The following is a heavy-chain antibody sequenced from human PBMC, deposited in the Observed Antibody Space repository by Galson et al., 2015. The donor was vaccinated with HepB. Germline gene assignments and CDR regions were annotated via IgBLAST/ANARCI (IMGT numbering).Heavy chain of an antibody. CDR1: GFTFSSYS. D-gene: IGHD2-2*01. Sequence: SLRLSCAASGFTFSSYSMNWVRQAPGKGLEWVSSISSSSSYIYYADSVKGRFTISRDNAKNSLYLQMNSLRAEDTAVYYCAREACSSTSCSYYFDYWGQGTLVTVSS. CDR2: ISSSSSYI. V-gene: IGHV3-21*01. J-gene: IGHJ4*02. CDR3: AREACSSTSCSYYFDY.